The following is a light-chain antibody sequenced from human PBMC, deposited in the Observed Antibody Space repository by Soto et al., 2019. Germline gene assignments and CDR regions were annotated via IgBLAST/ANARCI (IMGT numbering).Light chain of an antibody. CDR3: QVWDTSSDHPL. J-gene: IGLJ2*01. Sequence: SYELTQPPSVSVAPGQTARITCGGNNIGSKSVHWYQQKSGQAPVLVVSEDSDRPSGIPERISGSNSGNTATLTISRVEAGDEADYFCQVWDTSSDHPLFGGGTKLTVL. CDR2: EDS. CDR1: NIGSKS. V-gene: IGLV3-21*02.